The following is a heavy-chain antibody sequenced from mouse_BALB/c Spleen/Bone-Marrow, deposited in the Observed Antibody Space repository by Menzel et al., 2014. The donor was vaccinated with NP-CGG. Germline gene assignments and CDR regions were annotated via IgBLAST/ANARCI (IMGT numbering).Heavy chain of an antibody. Sequence: EVQLQQSGPELVKPGASVKISCKISGYTFTEYTIHWVKQSHGKSLEWIGNINPNIGGTTYNQKFKGKATLTVDMSSSTAYKDLRSLTSEDSAVYYCARGRFAYWGQGTLVTVSA. CDR2: INPNIGGT. CDR1: GYTFTEYT. V-gene: IGHV1-18*01. CDR3: ARGRFAY. J-gene: IGHJ3*01.